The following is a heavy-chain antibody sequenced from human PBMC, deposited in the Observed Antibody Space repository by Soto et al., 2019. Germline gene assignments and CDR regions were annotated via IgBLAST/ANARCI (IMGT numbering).Heavy chain of an antibody. V-gene: IGHV1-24*01. CDR1: GYTLTELS. Sequence: EASVKVSCKVSGYTLTELSMHWVRQAPGKGLEWMGGFDPEDGETIYAQKFQGRVTMTEDTSTDTAYMELSSLRSEDTAVYYCATANWNYAANWFDPWGQGTLVTVSS. CDR2: FDPEDGET. J-gene: IGHJ5*02. CDR3: ATANWNYAANWFDP. D-gene: IGHD1-7*01.